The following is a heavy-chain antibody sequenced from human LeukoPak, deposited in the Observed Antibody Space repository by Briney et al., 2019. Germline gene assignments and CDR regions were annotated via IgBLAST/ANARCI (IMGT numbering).Heavy chain of an antibody. CDR3: ARDRTIFGVVILGY. J-gene: IGHJ4*02. V-gene: IGHV1-18*01. CDR1: GYTFTSYG. D-gene: IGHD3-3*01. Sequence: ASVKVSCKAPGYTFTSYGISWVRQAPGQGLEWMGWISAYNGNTNYAQRLQGRVTMTTDTSTSTAYMELRSLRSDDTAVYYCARDRTIFGVVILGYWGQGTLVTVSS. CDR2: ISAYNGNT.